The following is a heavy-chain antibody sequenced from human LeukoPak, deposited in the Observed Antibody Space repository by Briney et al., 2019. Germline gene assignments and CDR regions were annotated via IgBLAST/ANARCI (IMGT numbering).Heavy chain of an antibody. CDR1: GLTFSTSG. CDR3: ATETNGRHYDY. Sequence: GGSMRLSCTTSGLTFSTSGFNWVRQAPGKGLEWVASIGPTGFDRYHADSIKGRFTISRDNANNFLYLQMDSLRAEDTAVYYCATETNGRHYDYWGQGTLLTVSS. CDR2: IGPTGFDR. D-gene: IGHD1-14*01. V-gene: IGHV3-21*06. J-gene: IGHJ4*02.